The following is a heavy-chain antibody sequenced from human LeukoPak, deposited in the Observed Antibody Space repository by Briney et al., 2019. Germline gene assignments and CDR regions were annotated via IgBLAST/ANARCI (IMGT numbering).Heavy chain of an antibody. CDR1: GFTFSSYS. Sequence: PGGSLRLSCAASGFTFSSYSMNWVRQAPGKGLEWVSSISSSSSYIYYADSVKGRFTISRDNAKNTLYLQMGSLRAEDMAVYYCARDYDYVWGSYRFDAFDIWGQGTMVTVSS. V-gene: IGHV3-21*01. D-gene: IGHD3-16*02. CDR3: ARDYDYVWGSYRFDAFDI. CDR2: ISSSSSYI. J-gene: IGHJ3*02.